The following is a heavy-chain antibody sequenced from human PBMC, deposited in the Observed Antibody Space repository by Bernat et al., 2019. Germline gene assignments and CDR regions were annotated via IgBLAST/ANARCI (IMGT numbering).Heavy chain of an antibody. Sequence: QVQLVESGGGVVQPGRSLRLSCAASGFTFSSYAMHWVRQAPGKGLEWVAVISYDGSNKDYADSVKGRFTISRDNSKNTLYLQMNSLRAEDTAVYYCARDKVDYVGFLNGMDVWGQGTTVTVSS. CDR1: GFTFSSYA. J-gene: IGHJ6*02. CDR3: ARDKVDYVGFLNGMDV. CDR2: ISYDGSNK. V-gene: IGHV3-30-3*01. D-gene: IGHD3-10*02.